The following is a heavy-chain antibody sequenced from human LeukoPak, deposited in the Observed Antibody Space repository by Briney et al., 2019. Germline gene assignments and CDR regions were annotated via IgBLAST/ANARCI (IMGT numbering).Heavy chain of an antibody. V-gene: IGHV3-11*05. D-gene: IGHD4-17*01. CDR3: ARAHGDYSWDSFDS. J-gene: IGHJ4*02. Sequence: GGSLRLSCAASGFTLSSSWMSWVRQAPGKGLEWVSCISGRGTFTKYADSVEGRFVISRDNAKNSLYLQMNSLRSEDTAVYYCARAHGDYSWDSFDSWGQGTVVTVSS. CDR2: ISGRGTFT. CDR1: GFTLSSSW.